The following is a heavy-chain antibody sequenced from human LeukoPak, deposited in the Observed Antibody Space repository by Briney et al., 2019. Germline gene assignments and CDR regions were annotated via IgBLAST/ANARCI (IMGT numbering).Heavy chain of an antibody. CDR1: GFTFSSYG. J-gene: IGHJ4*02. CDR3: ARGYYYGGYYFDY. D-gene: IGHD3-10*01. Sequence: GGSLRLSCAASGFTFSSYGMHWVRQAPGKGLEWVAVIWYDGSNKYYADSVKGRFTISRDNSKNTLYLQMNSLRAEDTAVYYCARGYYYGGYYFDYWGQGTLVTVSS. CDR2: IWYDGSNK. V-gene: IGHV3-33*01.